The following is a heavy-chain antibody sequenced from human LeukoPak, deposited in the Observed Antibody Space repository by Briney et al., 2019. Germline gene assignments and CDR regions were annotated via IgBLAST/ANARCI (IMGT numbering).Heavy chain of an antibody. D-gene: IGHD3-10*01. CDR2: ISGSGDRT. CDR3: ARAPMVRGGDYFDY. Sequence: GGSLRLCCTASGFTFSSYTMSWVRQAPGKGLEWVSVISGSGDRTYYADSVKGRFTISRDNSKKTLYLQMNSLRAEDTAVYYCARAPMVRGGDYFDYWGQGTLVTVSS. J-gene: IGHJ4*02. V-gene: IGHV3-23*01. CDR1: GFTFSSYT.